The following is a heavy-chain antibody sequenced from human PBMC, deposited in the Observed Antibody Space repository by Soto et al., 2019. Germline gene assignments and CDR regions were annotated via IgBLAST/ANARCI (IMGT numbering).Heavy chain of an antibody. D-gene: IGHD6-13*01. CDR1: GYRFTSYL. CDR2: IQPGDSET. J-gene: IGHJ3*01. CDR3: ARLLSSYSSTWYWAFDV. V-gene: IGHV5-51*01. Sequence: GESLKISCKASGYRFTSYLIGWVRQMPGKGLEWMGIIQPGDSETRYSPSFQGQVTISVDKSINTAYLQWSSLRASDTAMYYCARLLSSYSSTWYWAFDVWGQGTMVTVS.